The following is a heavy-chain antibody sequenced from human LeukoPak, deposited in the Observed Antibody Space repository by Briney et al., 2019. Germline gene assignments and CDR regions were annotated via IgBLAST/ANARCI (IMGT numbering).Heavy chain of an antibody. V-gene: IGHV3-53*01. CDR2: IYSGGST. J-gene: IGHJ4*02. D-gene: IGHD3-10*01. Sequence: SGGSLRLSCAASGFTFSSYAMSWVRQAPGKGLEWVSVIYSGGSTYYADSVKGRFTISRDNSKNTLYLQMNSLRAEDTAVYYCARSYSTRGWANDYWGQGTLVTVSS. CDR1: GFTFSSYA. CDR3: ARSYSTRGWANDY.